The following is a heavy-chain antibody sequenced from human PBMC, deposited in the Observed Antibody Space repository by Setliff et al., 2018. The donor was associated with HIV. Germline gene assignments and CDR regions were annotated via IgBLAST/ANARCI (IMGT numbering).Heavy chain of an antibody. V-gene: IGHV3-66*02. CDR1: GFTVSSNY. CDR3: AREDPPADFHFWSGRLAD. J-gene: IGHJ4*02. D-gene: IGHD3-3*02. CDR2: IYIDGST. Sequence: GESLRLSCAASGFTVSSNYMSWVRQAPGKGLEWVSVIYIDGSTYYADSVRGRFTISRDNYKNTLYLQMKSLRAEDTAVYCCAREDPPADFHFWSGRLADWGQGSLVTVSS.